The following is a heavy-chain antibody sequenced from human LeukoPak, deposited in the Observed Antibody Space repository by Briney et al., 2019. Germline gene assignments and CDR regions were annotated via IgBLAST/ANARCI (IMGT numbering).Heavy chain of an antibody. CDR2: INPNSGGT. D-gene: IGHD2-8*01. V-gene: IGHV1-2*02. J-gene: IGHJ6*03. CDR1: GYTFTGYY. CDR3: ARSARHCNNGVCFTDYYIDL. Sequence: ASVKVSCKASGYTFTGYYMHGVRQAPGQGLEWMGWINPNSGGTNYAQKFQGRVTMTRDTSISTAYMEMNSLTSDDTAVYYCARSARHCNNGVCFTDYYIDLWGKGTTVTVSS.